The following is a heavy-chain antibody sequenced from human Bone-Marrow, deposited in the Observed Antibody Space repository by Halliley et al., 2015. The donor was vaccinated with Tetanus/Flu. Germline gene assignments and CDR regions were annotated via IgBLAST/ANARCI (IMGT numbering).Heavy chain of an antibody. CDR3: ATLSPENIPGLDY. Sequence: LEWVSSISSGGGTVNYADSVRGRFTISRDNAGNSLYLQMSRLRAEDTAVYYCATLSPENIPGLDYWGQGALVTVSS. CDR2: ISSGGGTV. D-gene: IGHD2-21*01. V-gene: IGHV3-48*03. J-gene: IGHJ4*02.